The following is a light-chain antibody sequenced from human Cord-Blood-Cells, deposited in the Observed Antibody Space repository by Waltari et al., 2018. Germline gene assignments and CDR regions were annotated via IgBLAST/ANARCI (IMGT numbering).Light chain of an antibody. Sequence: SYVLTQPPSASVAPGTTARITCGRNIIGSKSVHWYQQKPGQAPVLVIYYDSDRPSGIPERFSGSNSGNTATLTISRVEAGDEADYYCQVWDSSSDHPVFGGGTKLTVL. J-gene: IGLJ3*02. CDR1: IIGSKS. CDR2: YDS. CDR3: QVWDSSSDHPV. V-gene: IGLV3-21*04.